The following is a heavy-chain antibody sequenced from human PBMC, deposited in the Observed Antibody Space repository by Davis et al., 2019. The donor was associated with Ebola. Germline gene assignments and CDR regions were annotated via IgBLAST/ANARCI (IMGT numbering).Heavy chain of an antibody. CDR2: IWYDGSNK. V-gene: IGHV3-30*02. CDR3: AKADWKYYYYGMDV. J-gene: IGHJ6*02. Sequence: PGGSLRLSCAASGFTFSSYGMHWVRQAPGKGLEWVAVIWYDGSNKYYGDSVKGRFTISRDNSKNTLYLQMNSLRAEDTAVYYCAKADWKYYYYGMDVWGQGTTVTVSS. D-gene: IGHD1-1*01. CDR1: GFTFSSYG.